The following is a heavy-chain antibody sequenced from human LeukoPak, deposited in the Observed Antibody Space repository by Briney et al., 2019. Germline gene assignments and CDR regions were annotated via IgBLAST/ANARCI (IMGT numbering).Heavy chain of an antibody. CDR1: GYIFTTYW. Sequence: PGGSLRLSCTGSGYIFTTYWIAWVRQMPGKGLEWVWIIYPGDSVTTYSPSFKGQVTFSADKSISTAYLQWRSLKASDTAVYYSARRGGEGDTTYYFDFWGQGTLVTVSS. J-gene: IGHJ4*02. D-gene: IGHD1-14*01. V-gene: IGHV5-51*01. CDR2: IYPGDSVT. CDR3: ARRGGEGDTTYYFDF.